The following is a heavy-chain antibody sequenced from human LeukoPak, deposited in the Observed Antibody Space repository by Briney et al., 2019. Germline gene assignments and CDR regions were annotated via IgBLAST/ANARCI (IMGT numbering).Heavy chain of an antibody. D-gene: IGHD5-12*01. CDR1: GFTFSSYW. Sequence: PGGSLRLSCAASGFTFSSYWVHWVRQAPGKGLVCVSRINSDGSNTDYADSVKGRITISRDNAKNTLFLQMNSLRDEDTAVYYCARGQYGGYDSIGDYWGQGTLVTVSS. CDR2: INSDGSNT. J-gene: IGHJ4*02. V-gene: IGHV3-74*01. CDR3: ARGQYGGYDSIGDY.